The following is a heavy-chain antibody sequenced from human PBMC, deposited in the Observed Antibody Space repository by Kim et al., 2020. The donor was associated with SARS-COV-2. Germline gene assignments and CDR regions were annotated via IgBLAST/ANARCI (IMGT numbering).Heavy chain of an antibody. V-gene: IGHV3-23*01. J-gene: IGHJ6*02. CDR1: GFTFSSYA. Sequence: GGSLRLSCAASGFTFSSYAMSWVRQAPGKGLEWVSAISGSGGSTYYADSVKGRFTISRDNSKNTLYLQMNSLRAEDTAVYYCAKDHPLSITVFGVVTKGTRGDCMDVWGQGTTVTVSS. D-gene: IGHD3-3*01. CDR3: AKDHPLSITVFGVVTKGTRGDCMDV. CDR2: ISGSGGST.